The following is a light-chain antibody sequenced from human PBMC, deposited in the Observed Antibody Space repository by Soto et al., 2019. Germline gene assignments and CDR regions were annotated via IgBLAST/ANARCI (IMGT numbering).Light chain of an antibody. V-gene: IGKV1-5*01. J-gene: IGKJ2*01. CDR3: QQYKSSYT. Sequence: DIQMTQSPSTLSASVGDRVTITCRASQTISGWLAWYQQKPGGAPKLLIYDAPNLQSGVPSRFSGRESGTEFTLTINSLQPDDVATYYCQQYKSSYTFGQGTKVDIK. CDR1: QTISGW. CDR2: DAP.